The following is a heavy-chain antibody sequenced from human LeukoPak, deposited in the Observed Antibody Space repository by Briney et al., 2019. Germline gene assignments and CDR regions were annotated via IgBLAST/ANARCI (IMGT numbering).Heavy chain of an antibody. V-gene: IGHV4-4*02. J-gene: IGHJ4*02. CDR1: GGSISSSNW. CDR3: ARGGDYYDSSGYYYVNY. CDR2: IYHSGST. D-gene: IGHD3-22*01. Sequence: SETLSLTCAVSGGSISSSNWWSWVRQPPGKGLEWIGEIYHSGSTNYNPSLKSRVTISVDKSKNQFSLKLSSVTAADTAVYYCARGGDYYDSSGYYYVNYWGQGTLVTVSS.